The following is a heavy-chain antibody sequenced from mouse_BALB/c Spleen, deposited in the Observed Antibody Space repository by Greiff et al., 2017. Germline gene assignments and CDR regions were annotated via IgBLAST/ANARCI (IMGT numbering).Heavy chain of an antibody. CDR3: NAIYYSSPDV. J-gene: IGHJ1*01. CDR2: IDPENGDT. CDR1: GFNIKDYY. V-gene: IGHV14-4*02. Sequence: EVQLQQSGAELVRSGASVKLSCTASGFNIKDYYMHWVKQRPEQGLEWIGWIDPENGDTEYAPKFQGKATMTADTSSNTAYLQLSSLTSEDTAVYYCNAIYYSSPDVWGAGTTVTVSS. D-gene: IGHD1-1*01.